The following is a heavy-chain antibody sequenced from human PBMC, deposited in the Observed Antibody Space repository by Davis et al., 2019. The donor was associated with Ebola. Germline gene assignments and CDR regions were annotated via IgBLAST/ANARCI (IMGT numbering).Heavy chain of an antibody. CDR1: GFTFDDYA. Sequence: GGSLRLSCAASGFTFDDYAMHWVRQTPGKGLEWVSSISSSSSYIYYADSVKGRFTISRDNAKNSLYLQMNSLRAEDTAVYYCARGGGSSSWFDPWGQGTLVTVSS. CDR2: ISSSSSYI. J-gene: IGHJ5*02. V-gene: IGHV3-21*01. D-gene: IGHD6-13*01. CDR3: ARGGGSSSWFDP.